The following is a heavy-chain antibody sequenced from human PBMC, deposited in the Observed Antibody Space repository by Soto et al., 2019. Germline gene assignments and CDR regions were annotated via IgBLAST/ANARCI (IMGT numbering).Heavy chain of an antibody. CDR1: GYTFPNYA. D-gene: IGHD3-10*01. CDR2: ISDYNGNT. V-gene: IGHV1-18*01. J-gene: IGHJ6*02. CDR3: AREGYYSGSGTYSPPRFYGMDV. Sequence: ASVKVSCKASGYTFPNYAIHWVRQAPGQGLEWMGWISDYNGNTQYAQKFQGRVFMTTDTATRTAYMELRGLRSDDTAVYFCAREGYYSGSGTYSPPRFYGMDVWGQGTTVTVSS.